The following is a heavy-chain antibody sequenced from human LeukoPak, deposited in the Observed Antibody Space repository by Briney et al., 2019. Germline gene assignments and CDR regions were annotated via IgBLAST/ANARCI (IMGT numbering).Heavy chain of an antibody. D-gene: IGHD2-21*01. V-gene: IGHV3-23*01. CDR1: GFTFSSYA. J-gene: IGHJ1*01. CDR3: AKDVIEGAEYFQH. Sequence: GGSLRLSCAASGFTFSSYAMRWVRQAPGKALEWVSAISGSGGSTYYADSVKGRFTISRDNSKNTLYLQMNSLRAEDTAVYYCAKDVIEGAEYFQHWGQGTLVTVSS. CDR2: ISGSGGST.